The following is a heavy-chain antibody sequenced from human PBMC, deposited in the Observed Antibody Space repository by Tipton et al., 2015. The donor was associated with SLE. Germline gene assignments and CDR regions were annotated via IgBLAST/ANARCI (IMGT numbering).Heavy chain of an antibody. CDR2: IHYSGST. CDR1: GDSISDYC. J-gene: IGHJ4*02. CDR3: AGSLGLVISALEF. V-gene: IGHV4-59*03. Sequence: LRLSCTVSGDSISDYCWSWIRQAPGKGLERIGYIHYSGSTNYNPSLKSRVTISADTSNNQFSLKLNSVTAADSAVYYCAGSLGLVISALEFWGRGTLVTVSS. D-gene: IGHD3-22*01.